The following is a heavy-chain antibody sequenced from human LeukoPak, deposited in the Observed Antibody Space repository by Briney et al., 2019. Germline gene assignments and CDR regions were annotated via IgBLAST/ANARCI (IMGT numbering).Heavy chain of an antibody. CDR1: GGSISSYY. Sequence: SETLSLTCTVSGGSISSYYWSWIRQPPGKGLECIGYIYYSGSTNYNPSLKSRVTISVDTSKNQFSLKLSSVTAADTAVYYCARDFSMGRGIAAAAYWGQGTLVTVSS. V-gene: IGHV4-59*12. CDR2: IYYSGST. J-gene: IGHJ4*02. CDR3: ARDFSMGRGIAAAAY. D-gene: IGHD6-13*01.